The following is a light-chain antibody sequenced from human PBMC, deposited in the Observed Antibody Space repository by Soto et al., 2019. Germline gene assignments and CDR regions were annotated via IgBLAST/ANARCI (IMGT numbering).Light chain of an antibody. CDR2: KAS. V-gene: IGKV1-5*03. CDR3: QHYKSYPWT. Sequence: DIQITQSPSTMSASVGGRGTITCRARQSIDSWLAWYQQKPGKAPKFLMYKASNLESGVPSRFSGSGSETEFTLTISSLQPDDFAIYYCQHYKSYPWTFGQGTKVE. J-gene: IGKJ1*01. CDR1: QSIDSW.